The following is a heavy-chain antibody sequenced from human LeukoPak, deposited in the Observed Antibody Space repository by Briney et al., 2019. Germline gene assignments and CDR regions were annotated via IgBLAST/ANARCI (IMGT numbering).Heavy chain of an antibody. CDR2: ISSSSSSM. Sequence: GGSLRLSCAASGFSLSTYWVTWVRQAPGKGLEWVSSISSSSSSMYYADSLKGRFTISRDNAKNSLFLQMNSLRGEDTAVYYCARGDYGDPFDSWGQGTLVTVSS. CDR3: ARGDYGDPFDS. J-gene: IGHJ4*02. V-gene: IGHV3-21*01. CDR1: GFSLSTYW. D-gene: IGHD4-17*01.